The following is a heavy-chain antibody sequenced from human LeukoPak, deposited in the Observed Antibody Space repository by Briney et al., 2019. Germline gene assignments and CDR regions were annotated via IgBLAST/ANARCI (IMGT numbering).Heavy chain of an antibody. Sequence: PWGLLWLSRRVAGVSITRNSMSGGRQAPGKGLEWGSFIYSDNTHYSDSVKGRFTISRDNCKTPLYLQINSLRAEDTAVYYCARRAGAYSHPYDYWGQGTLVTVSS. CDR1: GVSITRNS. CDR2: IYSDNT. CDR3: ARRAGAYSHPYDY. J-gene: IGHJ4*02. V-gene: IGHV3-53*01. D-gene: IGHD4/OR15-4a*01.